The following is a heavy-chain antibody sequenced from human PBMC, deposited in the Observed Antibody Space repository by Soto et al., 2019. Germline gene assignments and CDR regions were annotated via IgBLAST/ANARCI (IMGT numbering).Heavy chain of an antibody. Sequence: GESLKISCKGSGYSFTSYWIGWVRQMPGKGLEWMGIIYPGDSDTRYSPSFQGQVIISADKSISTAYLQWSSLKASDTAMYYCARRLPGHYWEGDAFDIWGQGTMVTVSS. V-gene: IGHV5-51*01. CDR1: GYSFTSYW. J-gene: IGHJ3*02. CDR3: ARRLPGHYWEGDAFDI. CDR2: IYPGDSDT. D-gene: IGHD1-26*01.